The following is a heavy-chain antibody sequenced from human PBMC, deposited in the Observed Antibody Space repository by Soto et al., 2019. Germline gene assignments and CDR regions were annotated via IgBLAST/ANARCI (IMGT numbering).Heavy chain of an antibody. CDR1: GGSFSGYY. CDR2: INHSGSN. V-gene: IGHV4-34*01. D-gene: IGHD5-18*01. CDR3: ATVDTAMGSLDY. J-gene: IGHJ4*02. Sequence: QVQLQQWGAGLLKPSETLSLTCAVYGGSFSGYYWSWIRQPPWKGLEWIGEINHSGSNNYNPSLKSRVTISVDTSKNQFSLKLSSVTAADTAVYYCATVDTAMGSLDYWGQGTLVTVSS.